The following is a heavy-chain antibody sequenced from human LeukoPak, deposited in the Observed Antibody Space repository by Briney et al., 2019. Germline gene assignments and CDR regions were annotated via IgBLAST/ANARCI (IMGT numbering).Heavy chain of an antibody. CDR1: GGSISSYY. Sequence: SETLSLTCTVSGGSISSYYWSWIRQPPGKGLGWIGHIHYTGSTSYNPPLKSRVTISLDTSKNQFSLHLSSVTAADTAVYSCARAGRGGFDFDYWGQGALVTVSS. J-gene: IGHJ4*02. D-gene: IGHD3-16*01. CDR3: ARAGRGGFDFDY. CDR2: IHYTGST. V-gene: IGHV4-59*12.